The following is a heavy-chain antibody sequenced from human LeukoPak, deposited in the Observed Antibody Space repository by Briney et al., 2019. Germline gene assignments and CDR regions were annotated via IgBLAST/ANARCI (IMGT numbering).Heavy chain of an antibody. CDR2: INPNSGGT. J-gene: IGHJ4*02. CDR1: GYTFTGYY. Sequence: ASVKVSCKASGYTFTGYYMHWVRQAPGQGLEWMGWINPNSGGTNYAQKFQGRVTMTRDTSISTAYMELSRLRSDDTAVYYCARTFDYDFWSGPYYFDDWGQGTLVTVSS. D-gene: IGHD3-3*01. CDR3: ARTFDYDFWSGPYYFDD. V-gene: IGHV1-2*02.